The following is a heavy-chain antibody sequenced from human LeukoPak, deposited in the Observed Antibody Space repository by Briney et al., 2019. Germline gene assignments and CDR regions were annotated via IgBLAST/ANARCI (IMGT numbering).Heavy chain of an antibody. Sequence: GGSLRLSCAASGFTFSDYSMNWVRQAPGKGLEWISYIGIDSGNTNYADSARGRFTISGDKAKNSLYLQMNSLRVEDTAVYYCARDYKYAFDNWGQGTLVTVSS. CDR1: GFTFSDYS. V-gene: IGHV3-48*01. D-gene: IGHD5-24*01. J-gene: IGHJ4*02. CDR2: IGIDSGNT. CDR3: ARDYKYAFDN.